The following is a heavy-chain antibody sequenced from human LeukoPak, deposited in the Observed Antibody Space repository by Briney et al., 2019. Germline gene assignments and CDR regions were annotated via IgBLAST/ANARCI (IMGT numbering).Heavy chain of an antibody. CDR2: INPNSGGT. CDR3: ARAGLITFGGVTKDFDY. CDR1: GYTFTGYY. V-gene: IGHV1-2*02. J-gene: IGHJ4*02. D-gene: IGHD3-16*01. Sequence: GASVKVSCKASGYTFTGYYMHWVRQAPGQGLEWMGWINPNSGGTNYAQKFQGRVTMTRDTSISTAYMELSRLRSDDTAVYYCARAGLITFGGVTKDFDYWGQGTLVTVSS.